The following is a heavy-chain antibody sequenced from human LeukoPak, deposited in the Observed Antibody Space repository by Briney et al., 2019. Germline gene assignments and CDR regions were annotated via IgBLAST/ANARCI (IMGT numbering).Heavy chain of an antibody. CDR3: ARMDTAMVEGDY. Sequence: ASVKVSCKASGGTFSSYAISWVRQAPGQGLEWMGWINPNSGGTNYAQKFQGRVTMTRDTSISTAYMELSRLRSDDTAVYYCARMDTAMVEGDYWGQGTLVTVSS. CDR1: GGTFSSYA. J-gene: IGHJ4*02. V-gene: IGHV1-2*02. CDR2: INPNSGGT. D-gene: IGHD5-18*01.